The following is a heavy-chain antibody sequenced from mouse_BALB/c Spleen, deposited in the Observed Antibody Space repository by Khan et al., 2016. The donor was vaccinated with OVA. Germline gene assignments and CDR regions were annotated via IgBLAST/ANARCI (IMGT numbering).Heavy chain of an antibody. J-gene: IGHJ1*01. CDR2: ITPANGNT. Sequence: VQLKESGAELVKPGASVRLSCTASGFNIKDTYIHWVKQRPEQGLEWIGRITPANGNTNYNPKFKDKATITSDTSSNTSYLQLSSLTSEDTAVYYCAHPCEDPRFFEDWGAGTPVTVSA. CDR3: AHPCEDPRFFED. CDR1: GFNIKDTY. V-gene: IGHV14-3*02.